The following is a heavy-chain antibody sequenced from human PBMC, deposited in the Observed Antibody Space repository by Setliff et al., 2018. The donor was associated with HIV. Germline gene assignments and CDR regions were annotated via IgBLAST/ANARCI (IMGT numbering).Heavy chain of an antibody. Sequence: SETLSLTCLVFGYSISDGYRWGWIRQSPGKGPQWIASIYSTGDTYYSPSLKSRVTISLETSKNQFSLKLRSVTAADTAVYYCAREGGYYDSSGYPVGWFDPWGQGTLVTVSS. V-gene: IGHV4-38-2*02. CDR2: IYSTGDT. J-gene: IGHJ5*02. CDR3: AREGGYYDSSGYPVGWFDP. D-gene: IGHD3-22*01. CDR1: GYSISDGYR.